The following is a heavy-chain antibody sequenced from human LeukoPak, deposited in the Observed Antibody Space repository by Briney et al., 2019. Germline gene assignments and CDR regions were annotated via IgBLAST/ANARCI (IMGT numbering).Heavy chain of an antibody. Sequence: GGSLRLSCVASGFTFSVYTMNWVRQAPGKGLEWVSSISTSSTYIYYADSVKGRFTISRDNAKNSLYLQMNSLRAEDTAVYYCARDPPFIIGTTFFDYWGQGTLVTVSS. CDR3: ARDPPFIIGTTFFDY. V-gene: IGHV3-21*01. J-gene: IGHJ4*02. CDR2: ISTSSTYI. CDR1: GFTFSVYT. D-gene: IGHD1-20*01.